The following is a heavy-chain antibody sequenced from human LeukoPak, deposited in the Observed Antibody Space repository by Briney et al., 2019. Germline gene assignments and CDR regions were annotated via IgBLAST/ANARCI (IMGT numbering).Heavy chain of an antibody. J-gene: IGHJ4*02. CDR1: GFTFSSYW. Sequence: PGGSLRLSCAASGFTFSSYWMHWVRQAPGKGLVWVSRINSDGRTTSYADSEKGRFTISRDNAKNTLHLQMNSLRAEDTAVYYCARDPDCGGDCHLDHWGLGTLVTVSS. V-gene: IGHV3-74*01. D-gene: IGHD2-21*02. CDR3: ARDPDCGGDCHLDH. CDR2: INSDGRTT.